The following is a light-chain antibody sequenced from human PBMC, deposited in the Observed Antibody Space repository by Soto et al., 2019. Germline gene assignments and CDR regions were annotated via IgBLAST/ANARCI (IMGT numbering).Light chain of an antibody. J-gene: IGLJ1*01. Sequence: QSVLTQPPSASGTPGQRVSISCSGSSSNIGSNTVNWYQQLPGTAPKLVIYSNNQRPSGVPDRFSGSTSGTSASLAISGRQSEDEADYYCAAWDDSLNGYYVFGTGTKVTVL. V-gene: IGLV1-44*01. CDR3: AAWDDSLNGYYV. CDR1: SSNIGSNT. CDR2: SNN.